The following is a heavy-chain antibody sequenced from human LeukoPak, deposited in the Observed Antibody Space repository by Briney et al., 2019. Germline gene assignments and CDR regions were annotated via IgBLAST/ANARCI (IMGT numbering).Heavy chain of an antibody. Sequence: SETLSLTCAVSGGSISSGGYSWSWIRQPPGKGLEWIGYIYHSGSTYYNPSPKRRVNISVDRSKNQFSLKLSSVNAAATAVYYCARYQYYDFWSGYLPYSHFYYGMDVWGQGTTVTVSS. CDR1: GGSISSGGYS. J-gene: IGHJ6*02. V-gene: IGHV4-30-2*01. D-gene: IGHD3-3*01. CDR2: IYHSGST. CDR3: ARYQYYDFWSGYLPYSHFYYGMDV.